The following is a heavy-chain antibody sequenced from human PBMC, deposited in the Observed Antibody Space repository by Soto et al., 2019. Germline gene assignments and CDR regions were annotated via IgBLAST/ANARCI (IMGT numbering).Heavy chain of an antibody. CDR2: IPGTASGA. CDR1: GFTFSYYA. CDR3: AKDGFDRGWYWDN. J-gene: IGHJ4*02. D-gene: IGHD6-19*01. Sequence: GGSLRLSCVASGFTFSYYAMTWARQRPGKGLEYVASIPGTASGAYYADSVKGRFTISRDNSGNTLFLQMSSLRVEDTGMYYCAKDGFDRGWYWDNWGQGT. V-gene: IGHV3-23*01.